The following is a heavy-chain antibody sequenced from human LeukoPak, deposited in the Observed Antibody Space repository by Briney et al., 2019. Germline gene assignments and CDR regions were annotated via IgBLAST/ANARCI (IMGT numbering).Heavy chain of an antibody. CDR2: IYTSGST. V-gene: IGHV4-61*02. D-gene: IGHD2-21*02. CDR3: ARTLLRDAFDI. J-gene: IGHJ3*02. CDR1: GGSISSGSYY. Sequence: SETLSLTCTVSGGSISSGSYYWSWIRQPAGKGLEWIGRIYTSGSTNYNPSLKSRVTISVDMSKNQFSLKLSSVTAADTAVYYCARTLLRDAFDIWGQGTMVTVSS.